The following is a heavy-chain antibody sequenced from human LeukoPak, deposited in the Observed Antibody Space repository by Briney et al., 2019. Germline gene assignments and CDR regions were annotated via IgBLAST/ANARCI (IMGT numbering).Heavy chain of an antibody. Sequence: YPGGSLRLSCAASEFTFISYAMSWVRQAPGKGLEWVSAISGSGDTTYYGDSVKGRFTISRDNSKNTLYLQMHSLRAEDTAVYYCAKDTSIARDCPNVVCSPFDYWGQGTLVIVSS. J-gene: IGHJ4*02. CDR3: AKDTSIARDCPNVVCSPFDY. D-gene: IGHD2-8*01. CDR1: EFTFISYA. V-gene: IGHV3-23*01. CDR2: ISGSGDTT.